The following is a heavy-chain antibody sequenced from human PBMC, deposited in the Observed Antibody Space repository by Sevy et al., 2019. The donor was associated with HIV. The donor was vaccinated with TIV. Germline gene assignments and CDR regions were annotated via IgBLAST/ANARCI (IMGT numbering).Heavy chain of an antibody. V-gene: IGHV3-7*03. Sequence: GGSLRLSCAASGFTFSSYWMSWVRQAPGKGLEWVANIKQDGSEKYYVESVKGRFTISRDNAKNSLYLQMNSLRAEDTAVYYCARARLYDFFHYYGMDVWGQGTTVTVSS. D-gene: IGHD3-3*01. CDR1: GFTFSSYW. CDR2: IKQDGSEK. J-gene: IGHJ6*02. CDR3: ARARLYDFFHYYGMDV.